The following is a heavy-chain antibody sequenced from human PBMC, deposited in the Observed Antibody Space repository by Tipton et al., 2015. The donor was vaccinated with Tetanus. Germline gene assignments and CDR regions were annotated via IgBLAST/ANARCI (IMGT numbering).Heavy chain of an antibody. CDR3: ARAHCSDGVCNFDY. J-gene: IGHJ4*02. D-gene: IGHD2-8*01. CDR1: GYSFSSYY. V-gene: IGHV5-51*01. CDR2: IHPGESTT. Sequence: VQLVQSGVEVKKPGESLRISCQASGYSFSSYYIAWVRQMPGRGLEWMGFIHPGESTTTYSPSFQGQVTISVDKSISTAYLQWSSLKASDTSMFYCARAHCSDGVCNFDYWGQGALVTVAS.